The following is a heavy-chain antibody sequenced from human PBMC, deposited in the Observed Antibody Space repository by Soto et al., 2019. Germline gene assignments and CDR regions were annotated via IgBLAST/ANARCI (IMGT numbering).Heavy chain of an antibody. D-gene: IGHD7-27*01. CDR3: VKVWGGYYFDY. CDR1: GFSFSHYA. CDR2: ISSNGGNT. J-gene: IGHJ4*02. Sequence: VHLVESGGGLVQPGGSLRLYCSSSGFSFSHYAMHWVRQAPGKGLEYVSEISSNGGNTYYADSVKGRFTISRDNSKNTLYLQMSSLRAEDTAVYYCVKVWGGYYFDYWGQGTLFIVSS. V-gene: IGHV3-64D*08.